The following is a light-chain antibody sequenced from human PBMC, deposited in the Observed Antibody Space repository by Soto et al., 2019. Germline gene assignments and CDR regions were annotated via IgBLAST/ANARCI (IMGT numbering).Light chain of an antibody. CDR3: QQRSNWPLT. Sequence: EIVLTQSPATLSLSPGERATLSCRASQSVSSYLAWYQQKHGRAPRLLIYDASNRATGIPARFSGSGSGTDFTLTISSLEPEDFAVYYCQQRSNWPLTFGPGTKVDIK. J-gene: IGKJ3*01. CDR1: QSVSSY. V-gene: IGKV3-11*01. CDR2: DAS.